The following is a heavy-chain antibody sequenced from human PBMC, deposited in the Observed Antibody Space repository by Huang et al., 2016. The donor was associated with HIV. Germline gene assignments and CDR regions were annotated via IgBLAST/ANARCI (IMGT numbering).Heavy chain of an antibody. CDR1: GFTVSGNY. V-gene: IGHV3-53*01. CDR3: AAQWELRGGVDF. J-gene: IGHJ4*02. D-gene: IGHD1-26*01. CDR2: IYSDDST. Sequence: EVQLVESGGGLIQPGGSLRLSCAASGFTVSGNYMSWVRQAPGRGLEWVSVIYSDDSTYFADSVKGRFTISRDNSKNTLDLQMNSLRAEDTAVYYCAAQWELRGGVDFWGQGTLVTVSS.